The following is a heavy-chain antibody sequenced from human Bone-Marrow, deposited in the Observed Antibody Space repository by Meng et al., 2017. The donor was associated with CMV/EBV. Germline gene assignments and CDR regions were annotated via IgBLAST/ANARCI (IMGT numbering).Heavy chain of an antibody. D-gene: IGHD6-13*01. CDR2: INPNSGGT. CDR1: GYTFTGYY. CDR3: AREWYSSSWYYPKYYYYYGMNV. J-gene: IGHJ6*02. Sequence: ASVKVSCKASGYTFTGYYMHWVRQAPGQGLEWMGWINPNSGGTNYAQKFQGRVTMTRDTSISTDYMELSRLRSDDTAVYYCAREWYSSSWYYPKYYYYYGMNVWAQGTTATFPS. V-gene: IGHV1-2*02.